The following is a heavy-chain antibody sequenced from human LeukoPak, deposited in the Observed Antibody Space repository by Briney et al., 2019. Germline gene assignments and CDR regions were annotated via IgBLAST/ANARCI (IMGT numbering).Heavy chain of an antibody. Sequence: GGSLRLSCAASGFIFSTFAMSWVRQAPGKGLEWVSEISGTGDSTYYADSVQGRFTISRDNSKNTLYLQMNSLRAEDTAVYYCAKDYTSESPYHFDYWGQGTLVTVSS. D-gene: IGHD3-16*01. V-gene: IGHV3-23*01. J-gene: IGHJ4*02. CDR2: ISGTGDST. CDR3: AKDYTSESPYHFDY. CDR1: GFIFSTFA.